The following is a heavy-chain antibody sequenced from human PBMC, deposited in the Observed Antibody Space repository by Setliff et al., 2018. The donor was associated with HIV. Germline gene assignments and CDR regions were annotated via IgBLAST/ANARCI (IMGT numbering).Heavy chain of an antibody. CDR3: ARGDWYDFFDY. J-gene: IGHJ4*02. CDR2: IYYSGST. V-gene: IGHV4-59*01. CDR1: GGSISSYY. Sequence: SETLSLTCTVSGGSISSYYWSWIRQPPGKGLEWIGYIYYSGSTNYNPSLKSRVTISVDTSKNQFSLKLSSVTAADTAVYYCARGDWYDFFDYWGQGTLVTVSS. D-gene: IGHD6-19*01.